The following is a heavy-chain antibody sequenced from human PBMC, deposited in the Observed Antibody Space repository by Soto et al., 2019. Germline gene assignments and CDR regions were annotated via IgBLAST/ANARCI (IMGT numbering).Heavy chain of an antibody. D-gene: IGHD3-22*01. V-gene: IGHV3-23*01. CDR2: ISGSCGST. Sequence: EVQLLESGGGLVQPGGSLRLSCAASGFTFSSYAMSWVRQAPGKGLEGVSAISGSCGSTYYADSVKGRFTSARDNSKNTLYLQMNSLRAEDTAVYYCAKMYYYDSSGYYPLVDYWGQGTLVTVSS. J-gene: IGHJ4*02. CDR3: AKMYYYDSSGYYPLVDY. CDR1: GFTFSSYA.